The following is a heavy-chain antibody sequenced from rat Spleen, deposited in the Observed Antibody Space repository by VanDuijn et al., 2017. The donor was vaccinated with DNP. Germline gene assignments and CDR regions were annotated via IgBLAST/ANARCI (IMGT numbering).Heavy chain of an antibody. CDR1: GLTFSDYA. CDR3: SSGGPDMIQGNWFAY. J-gene: IGHJ3*01. Sequence: EVQLVESGGGLVQPGRSLKLSCAASGLTFSDYAMAWVRQAPKKGLEWVATINPDGSTTYYPDTVKGRFMISKDDARNTGYLQMNNLRSEDTAMYYCSSGGPDMIQGNWFAYWGQGTLVTVSS. V-gene: IGHV5-17*01. CDR2: INPDGSTT. D-gene: IGHD2-3*01.